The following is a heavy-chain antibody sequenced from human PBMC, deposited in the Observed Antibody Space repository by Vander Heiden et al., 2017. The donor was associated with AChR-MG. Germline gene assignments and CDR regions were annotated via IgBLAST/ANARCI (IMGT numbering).Heavy chain of an antibody. CDR2: ISRTTI. CDR3: ARDWVFGSYFPQRFDF. D-gene: IGHD1-26*01. V-gene: IGHV3-48*01. J-gene: IGHJ4*02. Sequence: EVQLVESGGGLVQPGGSLRLSCGTSGFTFSSYSMNGVRQAPGKGLEWVAYISRTTIYYADSVKGRFTISRDNAENSLFLQMNSLRAEDTGVYYCARDWVFGSYFPQRFDFWGQGTLVTVSS. CDR1: GFTFSSYS.